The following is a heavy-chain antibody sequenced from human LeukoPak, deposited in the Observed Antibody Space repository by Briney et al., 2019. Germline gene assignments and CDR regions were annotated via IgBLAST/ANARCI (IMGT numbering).Heavy chain of an antibody. D-gene: IGHD6-13*01. Sequence: SETLSLTCTVPGGSISSYYWSWLRQPPGKGLEWIGYIYYRGSTNYNASLKSRVTISVDTSKNQFSLKLRSVTAADTAVYYCARWVAASSIDYWGQGTLVTVSS. V-gene: IGHV4-59*08. CDR2: IYYRGST. CDR1: GGSISSYY. J-gene: IGHJ4*02. CDR3: ARWVAASSIDY.